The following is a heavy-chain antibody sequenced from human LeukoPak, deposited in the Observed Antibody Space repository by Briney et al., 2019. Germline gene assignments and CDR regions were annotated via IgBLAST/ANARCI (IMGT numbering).Heavy chain of an antibody. V-gene: IGHV3-23*01. Sequence: PGGSLRLSCAASGFTFSSYAMSWVRQAPGKGLEWVSAISGSGGSTYYADSVKGRFTISRDNSKNTLYLQMNSPRAEDTAVYYCAIATYYYDSSGRTSDYWGQGTLVTVSS. CDR2: ISGSGGST. CDR3: AIATYYYDSSGRTSDY. D-gene: IGHD3-22*01. CDR1: GFTFSSYA. J-gene: IGHJ4*02.